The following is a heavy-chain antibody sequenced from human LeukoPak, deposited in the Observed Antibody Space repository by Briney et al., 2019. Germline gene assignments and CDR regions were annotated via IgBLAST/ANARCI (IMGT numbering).Heavy chain of an antibody. V-gene: IGHV4-34*01. J-gene: IGHJ6*03. Sequence: PSETLSLTCAVYGASFGGYYWGWVREPPGKGRGWGGEINHRGRTYTNPSLKRRVTISVHTSNNQFSLKLSSVTAADTAVYYCARGSSVLYVYYYYYYYMDVWGKGTTVTVSS. CDR3: ARGSSVLYVYYYYYYYMDV. CDR2: INHRGRT. CDR1: GASFGGYY. D-gene: IGHD6-19*01.